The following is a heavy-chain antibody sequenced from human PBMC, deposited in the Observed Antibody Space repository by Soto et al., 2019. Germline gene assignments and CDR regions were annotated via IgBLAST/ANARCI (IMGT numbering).Heavy chain of an antibody. V-gene: IGHV1-18*04. Sequence: ASVKVSCKASGYTFTSYGISWVRQAPGQGLEWMGWISAYNGNTNYAQKLQGRVTMTTDTSTSTAYMELRSLRSDDTAVYYCARNIAVAGYRNNWFDPWCQGTLVTVSS. CDR2: ISAYNGNT. J-gene: IGHJ5*02. CDR3: ARNIAVAGYRNNWFDP. D-gene: IGHD6-19*01. CDR1: GYTFTSYG.